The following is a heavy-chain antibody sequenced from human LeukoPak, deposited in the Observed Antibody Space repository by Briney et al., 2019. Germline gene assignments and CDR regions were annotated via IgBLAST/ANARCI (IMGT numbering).Heavy chain of an antibody. CDR3: ALYRGRGYYFDY. CDR2: ISSSGSTI. J-gene: IGHJ4*02. D-gene: IGHD1-26*01. CDR1: GFTFSDYY. Sequence: GGSLRLSCAASGFTFSDYYMSWLRQAPGKGLEWVSYISSSGSTIYYADSVKGRFTISRDNAENSLYLQMNSLRAEATAVYYCALYRGRGYYFDYWGQGTLVTVSS. V-gene: IGHV3-11*01.